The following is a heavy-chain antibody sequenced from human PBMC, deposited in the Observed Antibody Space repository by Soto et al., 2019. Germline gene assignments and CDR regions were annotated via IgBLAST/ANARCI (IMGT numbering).Heavy chain of an antibody. CDR1: GYSFTSYW. CDR3: ARKVRGPISDYYYYMDV. J-gene: IGHJ6*03. Sequence: PGESLKISCKGSGYSFTSYWIGWVRQMPGKGLEWMGIIYPGDSDTRYSPSFQGQVTISADKSISTAYLQWSSLKASDTAMYYCARKVRGPISDYYYYMDVWGKGTTVTVSS. CDR2: IYPGDSDT. D-gene: IGHD3-10*01. V-gene: IGHV5-51*01.